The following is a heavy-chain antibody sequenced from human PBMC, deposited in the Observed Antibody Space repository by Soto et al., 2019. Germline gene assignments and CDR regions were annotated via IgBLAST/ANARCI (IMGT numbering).Heavy chain of an antibody. CDR3: ARPVGWLRLHWFDP. CDR1: GFTFSSYA. V-gene: IGHV3-30-3*01. Sequence: PGGSLRLSSAASGFTFSSYAMHWVRQAPGKGLEWVAVISYDGSNKYYADSVKGRFTVSRDNSKNTLYLQMNSLRAEDTSVYYCARPVGWLRLHWFDPWGQGTLVTVSS. CDR2: ISYDGSNK. J-gene: IGHJ5*02. D-gene: IGHD5-12*01.